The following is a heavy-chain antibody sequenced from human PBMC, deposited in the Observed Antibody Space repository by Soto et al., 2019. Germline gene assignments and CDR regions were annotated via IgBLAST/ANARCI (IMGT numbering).Heavy chain of an antibody. Sequence: PSETLSLTCGVFGGSFTSYYLGWFRQPPGKGLEWIGEMNHSGNTSYNPSLKSRATVSVDRSKKQFSLKLTSVTDADTAFYYCAKGESIWDATWGQGGLITVSS. D-gene: IGHD7-27*01. J-gene: IGHJ5*02. CDR3: AKGESIWDAT. V-gene: IGHV4-34*01. CDR1: GGSFTSYY. CDR2: MNHSGNT.